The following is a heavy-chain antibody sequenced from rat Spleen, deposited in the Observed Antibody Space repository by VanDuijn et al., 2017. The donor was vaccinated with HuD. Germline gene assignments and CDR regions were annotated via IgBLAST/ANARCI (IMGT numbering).Heavy chain of an antibody. V-gene: IGHV3-3*01. J-gene: IGHJ2*01. CDR1: GHSISSSYR. CDR2: VNSAGST. Sequence: EVQLQESGPGLVKPSQSLSLTCSVTGHSISSSYRWNWIRKFPGNKLEWMGYVNSAGSTNYNPSLKSRISITRDTSKNQFFLQLNSVTTEDTATYYCARYVLQWVRGYFDYWGQGVMVTVSS. CDR3: ARYVLQWVRGYFDY. D-gene: IGHD1-1*01.